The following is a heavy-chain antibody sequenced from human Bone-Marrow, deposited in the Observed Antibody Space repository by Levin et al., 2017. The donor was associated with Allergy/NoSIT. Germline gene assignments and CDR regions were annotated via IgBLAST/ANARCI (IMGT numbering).Heavy chain of an antibody. CDR2: IYHRGST. CDR1: GGSMSSGGYS. J-gene: IGHJ6*03. D-gene: IGHD6-25*01. Sequence: PSQTLSLTCVVSGGSMSSGGYSWSWIRQPPGKGLEWIGYIYHRGSTYYNPSLKSRVTMSVDRSKNHFSLNLDSVTAADTAVYYCARAKWSLSGTEATPSYCLDVWGKGTTVTVSS. CDR3: ARAKWSLSGTEATPSYCLDV. V-gene: IGHV4-30-2*01.